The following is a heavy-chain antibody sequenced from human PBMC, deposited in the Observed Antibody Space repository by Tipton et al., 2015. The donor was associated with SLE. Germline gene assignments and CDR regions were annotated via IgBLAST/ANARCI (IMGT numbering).Heavy chain of an antibody. CDR3: ARAPPSISSSGYYYYYMDV. CDR2: ITSSSSYI. D-gene: IGHD6-13*01. CDR1: GFTFSSYS. J-gene: IGHJ6*03. V-gene: IGHV3-21*03. Sequence: SLRLSCAASGFTFSSYSMNWVRQAPGKGLEWVSSITSSSSYIYYADSVKGRFTISRDNAKNSLYLQMNSLRAEDTAVYYCARAPPSISSSGYYYYYMDVWGKGTTVTVSS.